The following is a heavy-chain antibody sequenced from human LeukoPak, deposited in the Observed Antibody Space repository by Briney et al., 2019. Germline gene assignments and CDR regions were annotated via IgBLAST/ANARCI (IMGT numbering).Heavy chain of an antibody. J-gene: IGHJ4*02. V-gene: IGHV3-33*01. D-gene: IGHD1-26*01. CDR3: ARPESGNYYFDY. CDR2: IWYDGSNI. Sequence: GGSLRLSCAASGFTFSSYGMRWVRQAPGKGVEGVSLIWYDGSNIYHADSVQGRFTISRDNSKNTLYLQMNSLRVEDTAVYYCARPESGNYYFDYWGQGTLVTVSS. CDR1: GFTFSSYG.